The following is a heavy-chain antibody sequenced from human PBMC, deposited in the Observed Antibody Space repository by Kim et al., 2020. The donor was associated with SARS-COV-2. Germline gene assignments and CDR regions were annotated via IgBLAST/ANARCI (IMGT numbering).Heavy chain of an antibody. CDR1: GFTFGDYA. V-gene: IGHV3-9*01. Sequence: GGSLRLSCAASGFTFGDYAMHWVRQAPGKGLEWVSGISWNSGSIGYADSVKGRFTISRDNAKNSLYLQMNSLRAEDTALYYCAKARYYYGSACFDYWGQGTLVTVSS. D-gene: IGHD3-10*01. CDR2: ISWNSGSI. CDR3: AKARYYYGSACFDY. J-gene: IGHJ4*02.